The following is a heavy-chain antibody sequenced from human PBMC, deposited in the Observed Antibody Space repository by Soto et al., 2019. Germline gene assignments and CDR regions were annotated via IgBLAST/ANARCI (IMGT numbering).Heavy chain of an antibody. V-gene: IGHV1-69*02. J-gene: IGHJ3*02. CDR3: ARKHGYTDDAFDI. Sequence: QVQLVQSGAEVKKPGSSVKVSCKASGGTFSSYTISWVRQAPGQGLEWMGRIIPILGIANYAQKFQGRVTNTEDKSTSTAYMELSSLRSEDTAVYYCARKHGYTDDAFDIWGQGTMVTVSS. CDR2: IIPILGIA. D-gene: IGHD5-12*01. CDR1: GGTFSSYT.